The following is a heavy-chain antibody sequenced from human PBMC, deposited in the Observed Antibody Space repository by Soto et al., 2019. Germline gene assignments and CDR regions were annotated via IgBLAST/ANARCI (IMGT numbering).Heavy chain of an antibody. CDR3: ARAGDSSGPVALGY. J-gene: IGHJ4*02. D-gene: IGHD6-19*01. Sequence: SETLSLTCTVSGGSISSGDSSWSWIRQPPGKGLEWIGYIYHSGSTYYNPSLKSRVTISVDRSKNQFSLKLSSVTAADTAVYYCARAGDSSGPVALGYWGQGTLVTVSS. V-gene: IGHV4-30-2*01. CDR2: IYHSGST. CDR1: GGSISSGDSS.